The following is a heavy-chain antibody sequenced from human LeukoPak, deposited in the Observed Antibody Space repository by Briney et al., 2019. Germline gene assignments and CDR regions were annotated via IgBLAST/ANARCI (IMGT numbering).Heavy chain of an antibody. V-gene: IGHV3-23*01. CDR2: ITNSGVTT. J-gene: IGHJ4*02. CDR3: AFRGYSGSY. Sequence: GGSLRLSCTASGFTFSSFAMHWVRQAPGKGLEWVSLITNSGVTTHYADSVKGRFTISRDNSKYTVYLQMNSLRAEDTAVYYCAFRGYSGSYWGQGTLVTVSS. CDR1: GFTFSSFA. D-gene: IGHD1-26*01.